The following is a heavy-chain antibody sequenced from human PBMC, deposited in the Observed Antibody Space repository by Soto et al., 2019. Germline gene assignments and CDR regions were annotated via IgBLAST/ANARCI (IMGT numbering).Heavy chain of an antibody. J-gene: IGHJ4*02. CDR2: IYYTGST. Sequence: QVQLLESGPGLVKPSETLSLTCTVSGGSVNSDDYYWILIRQPPGRGLEWIGYIYYTGSTNYNPSLESRVTISLDSSTNQFSLKLNSVTAADTAVFYCAREYSNSPEAFDYWGQGTLVTVSS. CDR3: AREYSNSPEAFDY. V-gene: IGHV4-61*08. D-gene: IGHD6-13*01. CDR1: GGSVNSDDYY.